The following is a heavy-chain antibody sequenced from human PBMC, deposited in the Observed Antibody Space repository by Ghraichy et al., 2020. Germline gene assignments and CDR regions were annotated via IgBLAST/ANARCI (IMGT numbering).Heavy chain of an antibody. D-gene: IGHD6-13*01. Sequence: SQTLSLTCDVSGGSFSGYYWTWIRQSPEKGLEWIGQINHSGSLKYNPSLKSRVTMSVATAKNEVSLKLNSVTAADTGVYYCARKGSTWYPTGRGYFDYWGQGTVVTVSS. J-gene: IGHJ4*02. V-gene: IGHV4-34*01. CDR3: ARKGSTWYPTGRGYFDY. CDR2: INHSGSL. CDR1: GGSFSGYY.